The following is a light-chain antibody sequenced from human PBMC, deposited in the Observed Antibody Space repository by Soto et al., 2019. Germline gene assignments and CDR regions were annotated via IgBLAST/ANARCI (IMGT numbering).Light chain of an antibody. Sequence: DIQMTQSPSTLSASVGDRFTITCRASQSVSNYLGWYQQKPGKAPKLLIYDVSSLHSGVPSRFSGSGSGTEFTLTISSLQPEDFATYYCLQHYSYSRTFGQGTKVDIK. V-gene: IGKV1-5*01. CDR2: DVS. CDR3: LQHYSYSRT. J-gene: IGKJ1*01. CDR1: QSVSNY.